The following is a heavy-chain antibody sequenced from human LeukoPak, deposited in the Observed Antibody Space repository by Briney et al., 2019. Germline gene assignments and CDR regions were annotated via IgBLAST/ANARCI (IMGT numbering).Heavy chain of an antibody. CDR2: IYYSGST. CDR1: GGSISSYY. Sequence: PSETLSLTCTVSGGSISSYYWSWIRQPPGKGLEWIGYIYYSGSTNYNPSLKSRVTISVDTSKNQFSLKLSSVTAADTAVYYCARDHQGWLGDYYYMDVWGKGTTVTVSS. CDR3: ARDHQGWLGDYYYMDV. V-gene: IGHV4-59*01. D-gene: IGHD5-12*01. J-gene: IGHJ6*03.